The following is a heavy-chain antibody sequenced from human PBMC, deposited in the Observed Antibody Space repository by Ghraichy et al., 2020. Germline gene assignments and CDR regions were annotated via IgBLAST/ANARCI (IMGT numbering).Heavy chain of an antibody. Sequence: GGSLRLSCAASGFTFTTYWMHWVRQAPGKGLVWVSRITSDGSSIGYADSVKGRFTLSRDIAKNTLYLQMNSLRAEDTAVYYCARDFAMVRGAVDYWGQETLVTVSS. J-gene: IGHJ4*02. CDR3: ARDFAMVRGAVDY. V-gene: IGHV3-74*01. CDR2: ITSDGSSI. CDR1: GFTFTTYW. D-gene: IGHD3-10*01.